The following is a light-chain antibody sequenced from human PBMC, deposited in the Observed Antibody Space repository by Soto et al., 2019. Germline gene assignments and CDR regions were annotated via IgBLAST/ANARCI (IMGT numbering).Light chain of an antibody. Sequence: EIVLTQSPGTLSLSPGERATLSCRASQSVSSSYLAWYLQKPGQAPILLIYGASTRATVIPGRFSGSGSGTDFTLTISRLEPEDFAVYYCQQYGSSPGTFGQGTKVEIK. CDR2: GAS. V-gene: IGKV3-20*01. CDR1: QSVSSSY. J-gene: IGKJ1*01. CDR3: QQYGSSPGT.